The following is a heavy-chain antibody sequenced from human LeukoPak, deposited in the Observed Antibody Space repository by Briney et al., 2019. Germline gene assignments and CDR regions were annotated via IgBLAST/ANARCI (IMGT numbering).Heavy chain of an antibody. CDR3: ARDDGAIVVVPAAAIKDPYYYYYGMDV. CDR1: GFTFSSYS. CDR2: ISSSSSYI. Sequence: GGSLRLSCAASGFTFSSYSMNWVRQAPGKGLEWVSSISSSSSYIYYADSVKGRLTISRDNAKNSLYLQMNSLRAEDTAVYYCARDDGAIVVVPAAAIKDPYYYYYGMDVWGKGTTVTVSS. J-gene: IGHJ6*04. D-gene: IGHD2-2*01. V-gene: IGHV3-21*01.